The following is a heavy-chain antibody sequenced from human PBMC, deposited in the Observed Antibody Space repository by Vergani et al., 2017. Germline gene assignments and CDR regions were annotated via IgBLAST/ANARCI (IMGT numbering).Heavy chain of an antibody. D-gene: IGHD3-10*01. V-gene: IGHV5-10-1*03. CDR2: IDPSDSYT. CDR3: AGHGAGYYGSGSYWNDAFDI. J-gene: IGHJ3*02. CDR1: GYSFTSYW. Sequence: EVQLVQSGAEVKKPGESLRISCKGSGYSFTSYWISWVRQMPGKGLEWMGRIDPSDSYTNYSPSFQGHVTISADKSISTAYLQWSSLKASDTAMYYCAGHGAGYYGSGSYWNDAFDIWGQGTMVTVSS.